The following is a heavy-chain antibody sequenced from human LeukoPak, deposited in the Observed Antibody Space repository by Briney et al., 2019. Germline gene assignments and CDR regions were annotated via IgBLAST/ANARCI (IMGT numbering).Heavy chain of an antibody. Sequence: PGGSLRLSCAASGFTFSSYAMSWVRQAPGKGLEWVSAISGSGGSTYYADSVKGRFTISRDNSKNTLYLQMNSLRAEDTAVYYCAKLSSGSSSWWRSGYYYYGMDVWGQGTTVTVSS. J-gene: IGHJ6*02. V-gene: IGHV3-23*01. CDR3: AKLSSGSSSWWRSGYYYYGMDV. CDR2: ISGSGGST. CDR1: GFTFSSYA. D-gene: IGHD6-13*01.